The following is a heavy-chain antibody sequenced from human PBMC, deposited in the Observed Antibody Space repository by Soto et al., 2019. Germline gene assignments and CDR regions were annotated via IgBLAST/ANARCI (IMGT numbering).Heavy chain of an antibody. J-gene: IGHJ4*02. CDR2: IKEDGSVK. CDR3: ESHQYYRLDY. CDR1: GFRLSSYW. Sequence: SLRLSCAASGFRLSSYWMTWVRQAPGKGLEWVANIKEDGSVKYYADTEKGRFIISRVNAKDSLYLQMNSLRADDAAVHYCESHQYYRLDYWGQGTLVTVSS. V-gene: IGHV3-7*03. D-gene: IGHD1-26*01.